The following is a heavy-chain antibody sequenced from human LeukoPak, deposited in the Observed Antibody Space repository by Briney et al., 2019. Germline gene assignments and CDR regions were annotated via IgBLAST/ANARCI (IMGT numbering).Heavy chain of an antibody. CDR1: GYTFTSYG. CDR3: ARGEIFGVVIIPVLDY. D-gene: IGHD3-3*01. V-gene: IGHV1-18*03. CDR2: INPDNGDT. J-gene: IGHJ4*02. Sequence: GASVKVSCKASGYTFTSYGISWVRQAPGQGLEWMGCINPDNGDTQYSQEFQGRVTITRDTSASTAYMELSSLRSEDMAVYYCARGEIFGVVIIPVLDYWGQGTLVTVSS.